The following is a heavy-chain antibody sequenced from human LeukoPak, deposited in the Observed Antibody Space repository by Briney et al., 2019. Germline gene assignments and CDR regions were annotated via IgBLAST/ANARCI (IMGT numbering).Heavy chain of an antibody. J-gene: IGHJ4*02. V-gene: IGHV3-23*01. CDR3: AKDYYDSSGYYVYYYFDY. Sequence: GGSLRLSCAASGFTFSSYAMSWVRQAPGKGLEWVSAISGSGGSTYYADSVKGRFTISRDNSKNTLYLQMNSLRAEDTAVYYCAKDYYDSSGYYVYYYFDYWGQGTLVTVSS. CDR2: ISGSGGST. CDR1: GFTFSSYA. D-gene: IGHD3-22*01.